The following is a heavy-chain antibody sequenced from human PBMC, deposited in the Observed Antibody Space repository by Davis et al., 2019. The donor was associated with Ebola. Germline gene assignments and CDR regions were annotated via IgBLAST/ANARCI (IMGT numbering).Heavy chain of an antibody. CDR2: IYPGDSET. CDR1: GYSFSSLTTYW. D-gene: IGHD3-22*01. Sequence: GESLKISCKSSGYSFSSLTTYWIGWVRQMPGKGLEWMGIIYPGDSETRYNPSFEGQVTISADKSISTAYLQWSSLKASDTAMYYCARQYDSAGYYYGMDVWGQGTTVTVSS. J-gene: IGHJ6*02. CDR3: ARQYDSAGYYYGMDV. V-gene: IGHV5-51*01.